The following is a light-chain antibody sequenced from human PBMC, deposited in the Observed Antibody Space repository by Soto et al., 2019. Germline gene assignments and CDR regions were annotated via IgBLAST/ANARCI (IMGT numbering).Light chain of an antibody. CDR1: SSDVGAYNY. J-gene: IGLJ2*01. CDR3: SSYATNKDVL. CDR2: DVT. Sequence: QPASVSGSPGQSITISCTGTSSDVGAYNYVSWYQLHPGEAPKLFIYDVTNRPSGVSNRFSGSKSGNTASLTISGLQAEDEAYYYCSSYATNKDVLFGGGTKLTVL. V-gene: IGLV2-14*03.